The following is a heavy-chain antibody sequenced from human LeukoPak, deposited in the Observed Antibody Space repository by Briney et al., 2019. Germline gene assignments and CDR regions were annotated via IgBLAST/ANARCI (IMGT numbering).Heavy chain of an antibody. CDR1: GYTFINYD. Sequence: ASVRVSCKASGYTFINYDINWVRQATGQGLGWMGWMNPNSGNTGYAQKFQGRVTIIRNTSISTAYMELSSLRSEDTAVYYCARLKRGIGAAGTSLRGWFDPWGQGTLVTVSS. CDR2: MNPNSGNT. V-gene: IGHV1-8*03. CDR3: ARLKRGIGAAGTSLRGWFDP. J-gene: IGHJ5*02. D-gene: IGHD6-13*01.